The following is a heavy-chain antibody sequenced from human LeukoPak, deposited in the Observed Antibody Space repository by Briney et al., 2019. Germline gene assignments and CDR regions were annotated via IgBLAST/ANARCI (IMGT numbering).Heavy chain of an antibody. CDR3: ARRAISVFYYYYYMDV. Sequence: PGGSLRLSCAASGFTFSDYYMSWIRQAPGKGLEWIGEINHSGSTNYNPSLKSRVTISVDTSKNQFSPKLSSVTAADTAVYYCARRAISVFYYYYYMDVWGKGTTVTISS. D-gene: IGHD2-21*01. CDR1: GFTFSDYY. V-gene: IGHV4-34*01. J-gene: IGHJ6*03. CDR2: INHSGST.